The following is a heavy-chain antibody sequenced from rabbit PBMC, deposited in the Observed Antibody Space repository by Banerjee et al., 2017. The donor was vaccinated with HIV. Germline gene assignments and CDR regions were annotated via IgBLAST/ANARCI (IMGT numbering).Heavy chain of an antibody. Sequence: HLKESGGGLVQPGGSLKLSCKASGFTLSSYYMNWVRQAPGKGLEWIGYIDPVFGITYYANWVNGRFSISRENAQNTVFLQMTSLTAADTATYFCARDLTDVIGWNFGWWGQGTLVTVS. CDR1: GFTLSSYY. V-gene: IGHV1S7*01. CDR3: ARDLTDVIGWNFGW. J-gene: IGHJ3*01. D-gene: IGHD4-1*01. CDR2: IDPVFGIT.